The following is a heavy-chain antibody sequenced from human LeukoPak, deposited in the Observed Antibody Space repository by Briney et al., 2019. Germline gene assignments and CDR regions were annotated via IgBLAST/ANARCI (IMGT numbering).Heavy chain of an antibody. V-gene: IGHV3-66*01. D-gene: IGHD2-15*01. J-gene: IGHJ4*02. CDR1: GFTLRSNY. Sequence: GGSLRLSCAASGFTLRSNYMSWVRQAPGKGLEWVSVIYSGGSTYYADSVKGRFTFSRDNAKNSLYLQMNSLRAEDTAVYYCARDLLSGRGAIDCWGQGTLVTVSS. CDR2: IYSGGST. CDR3: ARDLLSGRGAIDC.